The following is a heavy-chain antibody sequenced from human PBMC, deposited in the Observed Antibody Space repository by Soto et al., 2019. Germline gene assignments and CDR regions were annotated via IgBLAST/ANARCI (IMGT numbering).Heavy chain of an antibody. J-gene: IGHJ6*02. CDR2: IYYSGST. Sequence: QVQLQESGPGLVKPSETLSLTCTVSVGSISSYYWSWIRQPPGKGLEWIGYIYYSGSTNYNPSLKSRVTISVDTSKNQFSLKLSSVTAADTAVYYCARLVVVPHCSGGSCYSYYYGMDVWGQGTTVTVSS. CDR1: VGSISSYY. CDR3: ARLVVVPHCSGGSCYSYYYGMDV. D-gene: IGHD2-15*01. V-gene: IGHV4-59*01.